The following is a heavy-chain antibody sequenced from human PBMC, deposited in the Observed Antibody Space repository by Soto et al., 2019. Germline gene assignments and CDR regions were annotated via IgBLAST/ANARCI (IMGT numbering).Heavy chain of an antibody. D-gene: IGHD4-17*01. CDR3: ARDPTTDLGMDV. CDR2: INHSGST. J-gene: IGHJ6*02. V-gene: IGHV4-34*01. CDR1: GGSFSGYY. Sequence: QVQLQQWGAGLLKPSETLSLTCAVYGGSFSGYYWSWIRQPPGKGLEWIGEINHSGSTNYNPSLKSRVTISVDTSKNQFSLKLSSVTAADTAGYYCARDPTTDLGMDVWGQGTTVTVSS.